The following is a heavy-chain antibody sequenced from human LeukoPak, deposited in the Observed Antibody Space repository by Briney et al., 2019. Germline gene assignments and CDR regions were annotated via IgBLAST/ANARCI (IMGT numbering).Heavy chain of an antibody. Sequence: PSETLSLTCTVSGGSISGYYWSWIRQPPGKGLEWIGYIYYSGTTNYNPSLESRVTLSLDTSKNQFSLKLSSVTAADTAVYYCARVAGATDYWGQGTLVTVSS. CDR2: IYYSGTT. CDR1: GGSISGYY. CDR3: ARVAGATDY. J-gene: IGHJ4*02. D-gene: IGHD1-26*01. V-gene: IGHV4-59*01.